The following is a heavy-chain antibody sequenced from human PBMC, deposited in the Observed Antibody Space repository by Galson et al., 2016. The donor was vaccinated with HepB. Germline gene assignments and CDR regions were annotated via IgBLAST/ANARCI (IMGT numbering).Heavy chain of an antibody. D-gene: IGHD2-2*01. CDR1: GASISDSNW. J-gene: IGHJ5*02. CDR2: IYHTGTS. V-gene: IGHV4-4*02. Sequence: SETLSLTCAVSGASISDSNWWTWVRQVPGKGLEWIGEIYHTGTSNNNPFLAGRLTLSVDQSRNQFSLNLTSVTAADTAVYYCARASIIPGARMIFDPWGQGTLVTVSS. CDR3: ARASIIPGARMIFDP.